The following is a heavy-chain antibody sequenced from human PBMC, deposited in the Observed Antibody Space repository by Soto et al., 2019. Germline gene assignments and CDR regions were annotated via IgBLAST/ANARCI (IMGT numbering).Heavy chain of an antibody. Sequence: QVQLVQSGTEVKKPGASVKVSCKASGYTFSSHDINWVRQASGQGLEWMGWMNPTTGNTGSAQKFKGRLTMTSNTSITTAYMELTSLTSEDTAVYYCARVGPPAHDLWGQGTTVTVSS. CDR2: MNPTTGNT. J-gene: IGHJ3*01. CDR1: GYTFSSHD. V-gene: IGHV1-8*01. CDR3: ARVGPPAHDL. D-gene: IGHD3-16*01.